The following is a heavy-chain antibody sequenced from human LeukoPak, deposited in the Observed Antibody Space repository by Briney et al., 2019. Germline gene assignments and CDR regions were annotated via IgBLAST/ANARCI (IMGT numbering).Heavy chain of an antibody. D-gene: IGHD3-10*01. CDR1: GESLSGRY. CDR2: INHRGIG. CDR3: ARPRQIGGSYYNGLDY. Sequence: SETLSLTCAVFGESLSGRYWTWIRQPPGKGLEWIGEINHRGIGNYNPSLKSRVTISVDTSKNQFSLKLSSVTAADTAVYYCARPRQIGGSYYNGLDYWGQGTLVTVSS. V-gene: IGHV4-34*01. J-gene: IGHJ4*02.